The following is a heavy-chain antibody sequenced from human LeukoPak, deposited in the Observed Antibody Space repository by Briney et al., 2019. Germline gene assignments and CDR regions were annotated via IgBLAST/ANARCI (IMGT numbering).Heavy chain of an antibody. CDR3: ARRGPSGSYYGSGSYYKGWFDP. J-gene: IGHJ5*02. D-gene: IGHD3-10*01. CDR2: VYYSGST. V-gene: IGHV4-59*08. Sequence: SETLSLTCTVSGGSMSSYSWSWIRQPPGEGLEWIGFVYYSGSTNYNPSLKSRVTISVDTSKNQFSLKLSSVTAADTAVYYCARRGPSGSYYGSGSYYKGWFDPWGQGTLVTVSS. CDR1: GGSMSSYS.